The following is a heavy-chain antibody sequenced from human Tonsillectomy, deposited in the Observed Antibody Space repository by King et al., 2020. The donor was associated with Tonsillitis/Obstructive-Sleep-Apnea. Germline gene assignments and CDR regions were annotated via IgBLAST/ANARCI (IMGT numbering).Heavy chain of an antibody. CDR3: ARHLRYSSPAFDI. CDR1: GFTFSSYW. CDR2: INSDGSST. V-gene: IGHV3-74*01. D-gene: IGHD6-19*01. Sequence: VQLVESGGGLVQPGGSLRLSCADSGFTFSSYWMHWVRQAPGKGLVWVSRINSDGSSTSYADSVKGRFTIYRDNAKNTLYLQMNSLRAEDTAVYYCARHLRYSSPAFDIWGQGTMVTVSS. J-gene: IGHJ3*02.